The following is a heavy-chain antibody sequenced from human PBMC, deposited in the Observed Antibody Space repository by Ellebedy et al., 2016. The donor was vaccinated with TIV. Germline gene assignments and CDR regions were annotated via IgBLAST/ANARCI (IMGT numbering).Heavy chain of an antibody. CDR3: ARVVWQQPVSYAFDI. D-gene: IGHD6-13*01. CDR2: ISYSGST. Sequence: MPSETLSLTCTVSGGSISPYYWSWIRQPPGKGLEWIGYISYSGSTNYNPSLKSRVTISVDTSKNQFSLRLRSVTAADTAVYYCARVVWQQPVSYAFDIWGQGTMVTVCS. V-gene: IGHV4-59*01. J-gene: IGHJ3*02. CDR1: GGSISPYY.